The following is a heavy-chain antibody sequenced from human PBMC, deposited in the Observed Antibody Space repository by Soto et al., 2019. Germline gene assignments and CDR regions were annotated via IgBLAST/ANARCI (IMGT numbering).Heavy chain of an antibody. CDR1: GFTFTTYG. D-gene: IGHD3-22*01. J-gene: IGHJ4*02. V-gene: IGHV3-23*01. Sequence: ESGGGLVQPGGSLRLSCAASGFTFTTYGMSWVRQAPGKGLEWVSGISSSGGSTYYADSVKGRFTISRDNSKNTLYLQINSLRAEDTAVYYCAKSAKSYYSQFDYWGQGTLVTVSS. CDR2: ISSSGGST. CDR3: AKSAKSYYSQFDY.